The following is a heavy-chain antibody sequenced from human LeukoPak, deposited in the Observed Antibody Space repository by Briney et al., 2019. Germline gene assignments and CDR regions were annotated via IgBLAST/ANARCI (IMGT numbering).Heavy chain of an antibody. CDR2: IKQDGSEK. D-gene: IGHD2-2*01. J-gene: IGHJ6*02. CDR3: ARDGPLYCTSSSCRSGYYYYGMDV. V-gene: IGHV3-7*03. CDR1: GFTFSSYW. Sequence: PGGSLRLSCAASGFTFSSYWMSWVRQAPGKGLEWVANIKQDGSEKYYVDSVKGRFTISRDNVENSLYLQMNSLRAEDTAVYYCARDGPLYCTSSSCRSGYYYYGMDVWGQGTTVTVSS.